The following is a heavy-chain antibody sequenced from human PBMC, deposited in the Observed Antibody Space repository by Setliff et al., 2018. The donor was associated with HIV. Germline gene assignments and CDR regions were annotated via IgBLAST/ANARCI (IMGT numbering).Heavy chain of an antibody. CDR1: GFTFSSYS. D-gene: IGHD3-22*01. V-gene: IGHV3-72*01. CDR2: IRNKVNSYTT. CDR3: ARGPASGDYSYYFDY. J-gene: IGHJ4*02. Sequence: GALRLSCAASGFTFSSYSMDWVRQAPGKGLEWVARIRNKVNSYTTEYVASVKGRFTISRDDSENSLYLQMNSLKTEDTAVYYCARGPASGDYSYYFDYWGQGTLVTVSS.